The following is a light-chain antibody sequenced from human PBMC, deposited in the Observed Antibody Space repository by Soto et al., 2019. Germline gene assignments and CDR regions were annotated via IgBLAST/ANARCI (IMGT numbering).Light chain of an antibody. CDR3: QQYNNWPPGT. J-gene: IGKJ2*01. CDR1: QSVSSN. Sequence: EIVMTQSPATLSVSRGERATLSCRASQSVSSNLAWYQQKPGQAPRLLIYGASTRATGIPARFSGSGSGTEFTLTISSLQSEDFAVYYWQQYNNWPPGTFGQGTKLEIK. CDR2: GAS. V-gene: IGKV3-15*01.